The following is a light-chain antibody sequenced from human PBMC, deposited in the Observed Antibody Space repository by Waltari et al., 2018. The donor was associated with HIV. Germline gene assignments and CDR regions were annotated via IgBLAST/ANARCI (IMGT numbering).Light chain of an antibody. CDR1: QTINTF. V-gene: IGKV1-39*01. J-gene: IGKJ1*01. CDR3: QQTYNSPKT. CDR2: GAS. Sequence: DIQMTQSPSSLPASVGDRVTISCRASQTINTFLNWYQQKPGKAPKLLIYGASNLPSGVPSRFSGSGSVTDFTLTINSLQAEDVATYYCQQTYNSPKTFGPGTKVDMK.